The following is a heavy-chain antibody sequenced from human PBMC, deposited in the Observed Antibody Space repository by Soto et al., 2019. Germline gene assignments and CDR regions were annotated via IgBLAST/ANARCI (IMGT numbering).Heavy chain of an antibody. D-gene: IGHD6-13*01. V-gene: IGHV1-69*13. CDR3: ASIAAVFGAFDP. CDR2: IIPIFGTA. J-gene: IGHJ5*02. Sequence: GASVKVSCKASGGTFSSYAISWVRQAPGQGLEWMGGIIPIFGTANYAQKFQGRVTITADESTSTAYMELSSLRSEDTAVYYCASIAAVFGAFDPWGQGTLVTVSS. CDR1: GGTFSSYA.